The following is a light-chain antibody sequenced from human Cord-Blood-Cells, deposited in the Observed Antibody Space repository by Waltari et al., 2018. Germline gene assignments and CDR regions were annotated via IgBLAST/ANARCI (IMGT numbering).Light chain of an antibody. CDR3: SSYTSSSTVV. CDR1: SSDVGGYNY. CDR2: DVS. Sequence: QSALTQPASVSGSPGQSITISCTGTSSDVGGYNYLSWYQQHPGKAPKLMIYDVSKRPSGVSNRFSGSKSGNTASLTISGLQAEDEADYYCSSYTSSSTVVFGTGTKVTVL. V-gene: IGLV2-14*01. J-gene: IGLJ1*01.